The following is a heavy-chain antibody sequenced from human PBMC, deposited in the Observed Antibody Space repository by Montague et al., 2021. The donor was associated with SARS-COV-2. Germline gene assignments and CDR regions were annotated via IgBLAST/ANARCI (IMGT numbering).Heavy chain of an antibody. Sequence: SETLSLTCTVSGGSISSSSYYWGWIRQPPGKGLEWIGSIYYSGSTYYNPSLRSRVTISVDTSKNQFSLKLSSVTAADTAVYYCAGHVPIYLTIENAFDIWGQGTMVTVSS. D-gene: IGHD3-3*01. CDR1: GGSISSSSYY. V-gene: IGHV4-39*01. CDR3: AGHVPIYLTIENAFDI. CDR2: IYYSGST. J-gene: IGHJ3*02.